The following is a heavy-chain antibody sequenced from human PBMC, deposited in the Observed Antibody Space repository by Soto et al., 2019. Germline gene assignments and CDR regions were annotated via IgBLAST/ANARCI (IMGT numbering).Heavy chain of an antibody. D-gene: IGHD3-22*01. CDR2: IYSAGST. V-gene: IGHV3-53*01. Sequence: EVQLVESGGGLIQPGGSLRLSCAASGFTVSSNYLSWVRQAPGKGLEWVSLIYSAGSTDYADSVKGRFTISRDNSKNTLYLQMNTLRAEDTAVYYCARAAGHSGSCLDYWGQGTLVTVSS. CDR3: ARAAGHSGSCLDY. J-gene: IGHJ4*02. CDR1: GFTVSSNY.